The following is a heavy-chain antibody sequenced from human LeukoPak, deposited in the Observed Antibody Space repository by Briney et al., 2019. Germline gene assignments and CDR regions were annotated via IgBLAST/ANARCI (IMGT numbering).Heavy chain of an antibody. Sequence: PSETLSLTCTVSGVSISSYYWSWIPQPPGKGLEWIGSLYYSGSTNYNPSLKSRVTISIDTSKNHVSLKLSSVTAADTAVYYCAREVVSGGNCFFDYWGQGTLVTVSS. CDR2: LYYSGST. D-gene: IGHD2-15*01. CDR1: GVSISSYY. V-gene: IGHV4-59*01. CDR3: AREVVSGGNCFFDY. J-gene: IGHJ4*02.